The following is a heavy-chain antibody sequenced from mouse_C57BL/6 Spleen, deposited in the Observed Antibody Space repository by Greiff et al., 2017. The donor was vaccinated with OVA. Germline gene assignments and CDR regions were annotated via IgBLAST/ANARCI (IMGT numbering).Heavy chain of an antibody. CDR3: ARAGAGTYFDY. J-gene: IGHJ2*01. Sequence: QVQLQQSGAELVRPGSSVKLSCKASGYTFTSYWMHWVKQRPIQGLEWIGKIDPSNSETNYNQKFKDKATLTVDKSSSTAYMQLSSLTSEDSAVYYCARAGAGTYFDYWGQGTTLTVSS. CDR1: GYTFTSYW. D-gene: IGHD4-1*01. V-gene: IGHV1-52*01. CDR2: IDPSNSET.